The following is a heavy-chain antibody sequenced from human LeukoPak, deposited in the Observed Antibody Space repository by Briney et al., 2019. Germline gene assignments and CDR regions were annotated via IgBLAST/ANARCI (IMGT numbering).Heavy chain of an antibody. J-gene: IGHJ4*02. D-gene: IGHD1-26*01. Sequence: PSETLSLTCAVSGGSISSGGYSWSWIRQPPGKGLEWIGYIYHSGSTYYNPSLKSRVTISVDTSKNQFSLKLSSVTAADTAVYYCASSGSYVLDYWGQGTLVTVSS. V-gene: IGHV4-30-2*01. CDR1: GGSISSGGYS. CDR2: IYHSGST. CDR3: ASSGSYVLDY.